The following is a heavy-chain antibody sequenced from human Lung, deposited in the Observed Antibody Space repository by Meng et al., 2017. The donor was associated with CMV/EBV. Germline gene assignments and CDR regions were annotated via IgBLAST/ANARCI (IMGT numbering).Heavy chain of an antibody. Sequence: AAGFTFSNFSMNWVRQAPGKGLEWVTLISRRGDNKYYVDSVKGRFTISRDNSKNTLYLQMSSLRAEDTAVYYCVGHLLSGSYFFDSWGQGTLVTVSS. CDR3: VGHLLSGSYFFDS. CDR1: GFTFSNFS. D-gene: IGHD1-26*01. J-gene: IGHJ4*02. V-gene: IGHV3-30-3*01. CDR2: ISRRGDNK.